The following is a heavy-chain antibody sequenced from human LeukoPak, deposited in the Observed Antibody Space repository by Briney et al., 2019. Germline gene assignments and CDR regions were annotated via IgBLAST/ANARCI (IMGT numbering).Heavy chain of an antibody. CDR3: ARSDTATALNFDY. Sequence: LAGGSLRLSCAASGFTLSSYSMNWVRQAPGKGLEWVSYISSSSSTIYYADSVKGRFTISRDNAKNSLYLQMNSLRAEDTAVYYCARSDTATALNFDYWGQGTLVTVSS. CDR2: ISSSSSTI. V-gene: IGHV3-48*01. J-gene: IGHJ4*02. CDR1: GFTLSSYS. D-gene: IGHD5-18*01.